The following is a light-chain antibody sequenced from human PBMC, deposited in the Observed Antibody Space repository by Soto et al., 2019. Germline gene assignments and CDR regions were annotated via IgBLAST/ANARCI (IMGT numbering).Light chain of an antibody. Sequence: QAVVTQPPSVSGAPGQRVTISCTGSSSSIGAGYGVHWYQQFPGTAPRLLIYADNNRPSGVPERFSGSKSDSSASLAITGLLAEDEADYYCQSYDSSLHVVFGGGTKVTVL. V-gene: IGLV1-40*01. CDR2: ADN. CDR1: SSSIGAGYG. CDR3: QSYDSSLHVV. J-gene: IGLJ2*01.